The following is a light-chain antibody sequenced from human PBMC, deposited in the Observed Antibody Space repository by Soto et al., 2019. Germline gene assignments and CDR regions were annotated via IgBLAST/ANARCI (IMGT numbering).Light chain of an antibody. Sequence: DIQMTQSPSTLSASVGDRVTITCRASQSISSWLAWYQQKPGKAPNLLIFKASSLESGVPSRFSGSGSGKEFTLTISSLQPDDFATYYCQQFNNYPWTCGQGTGVEI. CDR1: QSISSW. CDR3: QQFNNYPWT. J-gene: IGKJ1*01. V-gene: IGKV1-5*03. CDR2: KAS.